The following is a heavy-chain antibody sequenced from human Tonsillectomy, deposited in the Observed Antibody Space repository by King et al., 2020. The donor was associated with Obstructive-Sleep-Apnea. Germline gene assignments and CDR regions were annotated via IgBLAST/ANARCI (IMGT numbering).Heavy chain of an antibody. V-gene: IGHV3-15*01. J-gene: IGHJ6*02. D-gene: IGHD5-18*01. CDR3: PTRGYSYEDYYVMDA. CDR2: IKSKSDGGTT. Sequence: VQLVESGGGLVKPGGSLRLSCAAFRFTFSHAWMNWVRQAPGKGLEWVGRIKSKSDGGTTDYSAPVKGRFTISRDDSKNTLYLQMNSLKTEDTAVYYCPTRGYSYEDYYVMDAWGQGTTVTVSS. CDR1: RFTFSHAW.